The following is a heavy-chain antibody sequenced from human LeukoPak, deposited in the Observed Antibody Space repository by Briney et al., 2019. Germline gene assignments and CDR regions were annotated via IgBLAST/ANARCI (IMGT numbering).Heavy chain of an antibody. V-gene: IGHV4-30-4*01. CDR1: GGSLSSGDYY. CDR3: ARAIPDAGDYYYYAMDV. Sequence: SGTLSLTCTVSGGSLSSGDYYWSWIRQPPGKGLEWIGYTSHSGGTYYNPSLQSRLTISVDTSKNQFSLKLSSVTAADTAVYYCARAIPDAGDYYYYAMDVWGQGTTVTVSS. D-gene: IGHD1-14*01. J-gene: IGHJ6*02. CDR2: TSHSGGT.